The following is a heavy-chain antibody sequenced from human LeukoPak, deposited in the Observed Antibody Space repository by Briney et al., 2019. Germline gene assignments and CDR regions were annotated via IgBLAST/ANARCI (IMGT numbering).Heavy chain of an antibody. CDR3: ARDRDTLYSGSSFFDY. D-gene: IGHD1-26*01. Sequence: SQTLSLTCALSGDTVSSNSAGWNWIRQSPSRGLEWLGRTYYRSKWYIDYAVSVKSRITINTDTSKNQFSLQLNSVTPEDTAIYYCARDRDTLYSGSSFFDYWGQGTLVTVSS. J-gene: IGHJ4*02. V-gene: IGHV6-1*01. CDR2: TYYRSKWYI. CDR1: GDTVSSNSAG.